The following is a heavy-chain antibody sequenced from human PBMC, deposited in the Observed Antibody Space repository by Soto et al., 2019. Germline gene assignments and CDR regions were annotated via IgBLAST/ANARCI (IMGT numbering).Heavy chain of an antibody. Sequence: QVQLVESGGGVVQPGRSLRLSCAASGFTFSSYGMHWVRQAPGKGLEWVAVISYDGSNKYYADSVKGRFIISRDNSKNTLYLQMNSLRAEDTAVYYCAKDLSSSWAYYDYWGQGTLVTVSS. D-gene: IGHD6-13*01. CDR2: ISYDGSNK. CDR3: AKDLSSSWAYYDY. J-gene: IGHJ4*02. CDR1: GFTFSSYG. V-gene: IGHV3-30*18.